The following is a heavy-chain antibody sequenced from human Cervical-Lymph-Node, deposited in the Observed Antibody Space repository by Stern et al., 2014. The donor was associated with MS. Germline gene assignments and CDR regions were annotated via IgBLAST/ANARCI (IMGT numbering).Heavy chain of an antibody. Sequence: MQLVESGPGLVKPSETLSLTCTVSGDSLSYSYWTWIRQPPGKGLEWIGYIYYSGTTNYSPSLKSRVTISIDKSKNQFSLNLSSVTAADTAVYYCARGNILTGYYHGPGWLDPWGQGTLVTVSS. CDR3: ARGNILTGYYHGPGWLDP. CDR2: IYYSGTT. J-gene: IGHJ5*02. V-gene: IGHV4-59*01. CDR1: GDSLSYSY. D-gene: IGHD3-9*01.